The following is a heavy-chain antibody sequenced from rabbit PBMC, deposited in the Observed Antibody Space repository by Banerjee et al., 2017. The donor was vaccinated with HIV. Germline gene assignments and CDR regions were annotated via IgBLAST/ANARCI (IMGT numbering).Heavy chain of an antibody. CDR2: IGGGSNGST. CDR3: ARKFAGSRDL. Sequence: QEQLEESGGYLVKPEGSLTLTCTVSVFSFSSNYGMCCVRQAPVKGLEWNASIGGGSNGSTNYASWAKGRFTITKTSSTAVTLQMSSLTAADTATYFCARKFAGSRDLWGPGTLVTVS. CDR1: VFSFSSNYG. V-gene: IGHV1S45*01. D-gene: IGHD4-2*01. J-gene: IGHJ4*01.